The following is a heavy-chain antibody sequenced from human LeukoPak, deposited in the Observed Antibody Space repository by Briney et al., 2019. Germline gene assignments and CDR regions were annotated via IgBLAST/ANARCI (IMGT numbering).Heavy chain of an antibody. CDR3: ARDLTDYDILTGYYNVGFDY. CDR2: LRYDGSNK. J-gene: IGHJ4*02. CDR1: GFTFSSYG. V-gene: IGHV3-30*02. Sequence: GGSLRLSCAASGFTFSSYGMHWVRQAPGKGLEWVAFLRYDGSNKDYADSVKGRFTISRDNSKNTLYLQMNSLRAEDTAVYYCARDLTDYDILTGYYNVGFDYWGQGTLVTVSS. D-gene: IGHD3-9*01.